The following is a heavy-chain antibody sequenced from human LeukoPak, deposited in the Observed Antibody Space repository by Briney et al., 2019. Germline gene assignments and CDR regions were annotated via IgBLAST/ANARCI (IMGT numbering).Heavy chain of an antibody. CDR2: ISGSGGST. V-gene: IGHV3-23*01. Sequence: GGSLRLSCAASGFTFSSYGMSWVRQAPGKGLEWVSAISGSGGSTYYADSVKGRFTISRDNSKNTLYLQMNSLRAEDTAVYYCAKCVILTGRYMDVWGKGTTVTIFS. CDR1: GFTFSSYG. CDR3: AKCVILTGRYMDV. D-gene: IGHD3-9*01. J-gene: IGHJ6*03.